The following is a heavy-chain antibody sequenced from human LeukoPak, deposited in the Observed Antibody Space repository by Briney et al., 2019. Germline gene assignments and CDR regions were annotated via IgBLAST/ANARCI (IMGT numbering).Heavy chain of an antibody. CDR2: IYSGGST. CDR1: GFTVSSNY. J-gene: IGHJ4*02. Sequence: PGGSLRLSCAASGFTVSSNYMSWVRQAPGKGLEWVSVIYSGGSTYYADSVKGRFTISRGNAKNSLYLQMNSLRAEDTALYYCTKVGGVTSGPFDYWGQGTLVTVSS. CDR3: TKVGGVTSGPFDY. V-gene: IGHV3-53*05. D-gene: IGHD4-17*01.